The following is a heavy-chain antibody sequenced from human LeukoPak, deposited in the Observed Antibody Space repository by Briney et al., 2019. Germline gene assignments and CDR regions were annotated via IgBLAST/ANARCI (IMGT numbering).Heavy chain of an antibody. CDR3: ARVMYSRSWFDY. Sequence: VASVKVSCKTFGYTFTHYYIHWVRQAPGRGLECMGRINPGDGSTVYAQKFLGRVTMARDTSTTTVYMELSSLRSEDTAVYYCARVMYSRSWFDYWGQGTLVTVSS. CDR2: INPGDGST. CDR1: GYTFTHYY. J-gene: IGHJ4*02. D-gene: IGHD6-13*01. V-gene: IGHV1-46*01.